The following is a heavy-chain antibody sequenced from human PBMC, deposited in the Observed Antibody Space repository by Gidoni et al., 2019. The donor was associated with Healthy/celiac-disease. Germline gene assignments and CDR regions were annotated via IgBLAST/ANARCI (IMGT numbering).Heavy chain of an antibody. D-gene: IGHD6-19*01. V-gene: IGHV3-30-3*01. CDR3: ARDPPPSGWYEASAFDI. J-gene: IGHJ3*02. CDR1: GVTFRSYA. Sequence: QVQLVESGGGVVQPGRSLRLYCAASGVTFRSYAMHWVRQAPGKGLEWVAVISYDGSNKYYADSVKGRFTISRDNSKNTLYLQMNSLRAEDTAVYYCARDPPPSGWYEASAFDIWGQGTMVTVSS. CDR2: ISYDGSNK.